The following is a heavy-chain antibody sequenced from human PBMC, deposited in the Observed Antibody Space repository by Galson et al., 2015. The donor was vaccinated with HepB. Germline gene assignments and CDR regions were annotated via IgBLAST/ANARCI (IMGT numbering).Heavy chain of an antibody. Sequence: SVKVSCKASGGTFSSYTISWVRQAPGQGLEWMGRIIPILGIANYAQKFQGRVTITADKSTSTAYMELSSLRSEDTAVYYCASEVRYSGNNWFDPWGQGTLVTVSS. D-gene: IGHD5-12*01. CDR3: ASEVRYSGNNWFDP. V-gene: IGHV1-69*02. CDR1: GGTFSSYT. CDR2: IIPILGIA. J-gene: IGHJ5*02.